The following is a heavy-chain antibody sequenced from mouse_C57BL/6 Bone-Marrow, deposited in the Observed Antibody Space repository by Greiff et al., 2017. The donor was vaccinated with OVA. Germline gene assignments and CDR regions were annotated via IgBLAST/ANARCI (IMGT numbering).Heavy chain of an antibody. CDR2: IYPSDSET. CDR3: ARARLRRYFDV. V-gene: IGHV1-61*01. J-gene: IGHJ1*03. CDR1: GYTFTSYW. Sequence: QVQLQQPGAELVRPGSSVKLSCKASGYTFTSYWMDWVKQRPGQGLDWIGNIYPSDSETHYNQKFKDKATLTVDKSSSTAYMQLSSLTSEDAAVYYCARARLRRYFDVWGTGTTVTVSS.